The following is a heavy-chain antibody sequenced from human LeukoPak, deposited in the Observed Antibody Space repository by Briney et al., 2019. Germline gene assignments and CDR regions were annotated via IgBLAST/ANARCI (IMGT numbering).Heavy chain of an antibody. J-gene: IGHJ5*02. CDR1: GGSVGGAGQS. CDR2: IFYSGST. CDR3: ARGPYLGDSNNWFDP. D-gene: IGHD4-17*01. V-gene: IGHV4-30-2*06. Sequence: SETLSLTCAVSGGSVGGAGQSWSWIRQSPGKALEWIAYIFYSGSTNYNPSLKSRVTILIDTSKNQFSLKLSSVTAADTAVYYCARGPYLGDSNNWFDPWGPGTLVTVSS.